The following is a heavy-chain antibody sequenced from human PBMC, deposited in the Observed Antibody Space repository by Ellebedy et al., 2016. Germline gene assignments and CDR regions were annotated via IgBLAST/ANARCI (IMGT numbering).Heavy chain of an antibody. Sequence: SETLSLTXTVSGGSIARTLYYWGWIRQPPGKGLEWIGSIYYGGSAYYNPSFKSRASMSVDTSTNQFSLNVTSVTAADTAMYYCARLDPRISPDMDVWGKGTTVAVSS. CDR2: IYYGGSA. D-gene: IGHD2-15*01. CDR1: GGSIARTLYY. J-gene: IGHJ6*03. CDR3: ARLDPRISPDMDV. V-gene: IGHV4-39*01.